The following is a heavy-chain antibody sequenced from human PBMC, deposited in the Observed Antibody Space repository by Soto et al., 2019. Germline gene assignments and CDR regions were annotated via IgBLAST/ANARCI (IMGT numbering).Heavy chain of an antibody. CDR2: IEGNGRTT. CDR1: GFTFSTYG. CDR3: AKSLFGGHF. V-gene: IGHV3-23*01. D-gene: IGHD2-15*01. J-gene: IGHJ4*02. Sequence: EVQLLESGGDLVQPGGSLRLSCATSGFTFSTYGMSWVRQAPGKGLQWGSGIEGNGRTTSYVDSVKGRFTISRDNFRNTLYLQMNSLTDEDTAIYYCAKSLFGGHFWGQGTLVTVSS.